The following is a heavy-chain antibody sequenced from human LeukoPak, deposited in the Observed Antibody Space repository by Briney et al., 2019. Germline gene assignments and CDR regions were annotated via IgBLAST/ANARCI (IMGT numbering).Heavy chain of an antibody. J-gene: IGHJ4*02. CDR2: ISSNGGST. CDR1: GFTFNNYA. Sequence: GGSLRLSCAASGFTFNNYAMHWVRQAPGKGLEYVSAISSNGGSTYYANSVKGRFTISRDNSKNTLYLQMGSPRADDMAVYYCARARDYDILTGYSFYDYWGQGTLVTVSS. CDR3: ARARDYDILTGYSFYDY. D-gene: IGHD3-9*01. V-gene: IGHV3-64*01.